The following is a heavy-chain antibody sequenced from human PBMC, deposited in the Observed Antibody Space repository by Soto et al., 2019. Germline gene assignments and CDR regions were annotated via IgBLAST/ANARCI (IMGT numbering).Heavy chain of an antibody. CDR3: ARGLAAGGTYYFDY. CDR2: IYYSGST. Sequence: QVQLQESGPGLVKPSETLSLTCTVSGGSISSYYWSWIRQPPGKGLEWIGYIYYSGSTNYNPSLKSRVTISVATSKNQFSLKLSSVTAADTAVYYCARGLAAGGTYYFDYWGQGTLVTVSS. CDR1: GGSISSYY. V-gene: IGHV4-59*01. J-gene: IGHJ4*02. D-gene: IGHD6-13*01.